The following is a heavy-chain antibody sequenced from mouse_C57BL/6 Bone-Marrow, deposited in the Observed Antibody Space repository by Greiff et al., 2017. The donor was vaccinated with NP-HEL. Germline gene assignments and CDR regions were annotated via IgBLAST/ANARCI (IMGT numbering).Heavy chain of an antibody. J-gene: IGHJ1*03. CDR1: GFSLSTFGMG. D-gene: IGHD3-3*01. Sequence: QVTLKVCGPGILQPSQTLSLTCSFSGFSLSTFGMGVGWIRQPSGKGLEWLAHIWWDDDKYYNPALKSRLTISKDTSKNQVFLKIANVDTADTATYYCAAVGCPPRDWYFDVWGTGTTVTVSS. CDR3: AAVGCPPRDWYFDV. V-gene: IGHV8-8*01. CDR2: IWWDDDK.